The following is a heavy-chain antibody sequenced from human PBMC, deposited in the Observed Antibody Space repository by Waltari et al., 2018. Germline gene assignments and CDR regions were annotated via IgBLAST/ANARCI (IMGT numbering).Heavy chain of an antibody. J-gene: IGHJ6*02. CDR1: GYTFTSYY. CDR3: ARDPCSYSSSCYYYGMDV. D-gene: IGHD6-13*01. Sequence: QVQLVQSGAEVKKPGASVKVSCKASGYTFTSYYMPWVRQAPGQGLEWMGIINPSGGSKSYGQKFQGRVTMTRDTSTSTVYMELSRLRSEDTAVYYCARDPCSYSSSCYYYGMDVWGQGTTVTVSS. V-gene: IGHV1-46*01. CDR2: INPSGGSK.